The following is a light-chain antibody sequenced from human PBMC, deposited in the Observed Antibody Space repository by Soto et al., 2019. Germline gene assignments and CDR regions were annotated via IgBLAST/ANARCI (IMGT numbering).Light chain of an antibody. CDR1: SSDVGSYNL. Sequence: QSALTQPASVSGSPGQSITISCTGTSSDVGSYNLVSWYQQHPGKAPKLMIYEGSKRPSGVSNRFSGSKSGNTASLTISGLQAEDEADYYCCSYAGSREVFGTRTKLTVL. CDR2: EGS. CDR3: CSYAGSREV. V-gene: IGLV2-23*01. J-gene: IGLJ1*01.